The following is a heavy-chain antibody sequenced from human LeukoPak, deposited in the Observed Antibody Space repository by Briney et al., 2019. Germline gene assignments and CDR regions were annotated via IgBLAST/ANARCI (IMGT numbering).Heavy chain of an antibody. Sequence: ASVKVSCKASGGTFSSYAISWVRQAPGQGPEWMGRIIPILGIANYAQKFQGRVTITADKSTSTAYMELSSLRSEDTAVYYCARVGDGYNCLDYWGQGTLVTVSS. CDR2: IIPILGIA. D-gene: IGHD5-12*01. V-gene: IGHV1-69*04. CDR1: GGTFSSYA. CDR3: ARVGDGYNCLDY. J-gene: IGHJ4*02.